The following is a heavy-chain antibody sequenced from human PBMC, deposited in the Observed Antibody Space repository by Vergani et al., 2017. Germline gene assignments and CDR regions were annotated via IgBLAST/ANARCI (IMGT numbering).Heavy chain of an antibody. CDR1: GGTFSSYA. D-gene: IGHD3-3*01. CDR2: IIPILGIA. J-gene: IGHJ6*03. CDR3: ARCITIFGVVMSNYYYYMDV. V-gene: IGHV1-69*04. Sequence: QVQLVQSGAEVKKPGSSVKVSCKASGGTFSSYAISWVRQAPGQGLEWMGRIIPILGIANYAQKFQGRVTLTADKSTSTAYMELSSLRSEDTAVYYCARCITIFGVVMSNYYYYMDVWGQGTTVTVSS.